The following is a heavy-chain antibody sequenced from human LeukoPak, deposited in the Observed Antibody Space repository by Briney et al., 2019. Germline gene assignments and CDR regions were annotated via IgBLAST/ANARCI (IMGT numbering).Heavy chain of an antibody. J-gene: IGHJ4*02. V-gene: IGHV3-21*01. CDR3: ARGSEMVVNGDYVGY. CDR1: GFTFSSYS. Sequence: GGSLRLSCAASGFTFSSYSMNWVRQAPGKGLEWVSSINSSSSYIYYADSVKGRFTISRDNAKNSLYLQMNSLRAEDTAVYYCARGSEMVVNGDYVGYWGQGTLVTVSS. CDR2: INSSSSYI. D-gene: IGHD5-24*01.